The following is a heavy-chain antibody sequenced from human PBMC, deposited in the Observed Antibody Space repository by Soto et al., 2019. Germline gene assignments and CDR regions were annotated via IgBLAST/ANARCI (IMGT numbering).Heavy chain of an antibody. CDR3: ARRPTTVVTVYYFDY. Sequence: QLQLQESGPGLVKPSETLSLTCTVSGGSISSSSYYWGWIRQPPGKGLEWIGSIYYSGSTYYNPSLKSRVTISVDTSKNQFSLKLSSVTAADTAVYYCARRPTTVVTVYYFDYWGQGTLVTVSS. J-gene: IGHJ4*02. CDR2: IYYSGST. D-gene: IGHD4-17*01. V-gene: IGHV4-39*01. CDR1: GGSISSSSYY.